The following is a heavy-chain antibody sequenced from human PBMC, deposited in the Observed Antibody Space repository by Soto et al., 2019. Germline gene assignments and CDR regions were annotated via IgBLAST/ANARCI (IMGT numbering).Heavy chain of an antibody. Sequence: ASVKVSCKASGYTFTGFYMHWVRQAPGQGLEWMGWINPNSGGTNYAQKFQGWVTMTRDTSISTAYMELSRLRSDDTAVYYCARATISSPFDYWGQGTLVTVSS. CDR3: ARATISSPFDY. J-gene: IGHJ4*02. D-gene: IGHD3-3*01. CDR2: INPNSGGT. CDR1: GYTFTGFY. V-gene: IGHV1-2*04.